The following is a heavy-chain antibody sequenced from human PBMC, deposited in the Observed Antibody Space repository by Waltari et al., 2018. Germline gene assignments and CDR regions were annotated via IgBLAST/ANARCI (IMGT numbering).Heavy chain of an antibody. CDR3: AANVAAEDDPYYYYMDV. CDR1: GFTFDDYA. V-gene: IGHV3-9*01. D-gene: IGHD6-13*01. CDR2: ISWNRGSI. J-gene: IGHJ6*03. Sequence: EVQLVESGGGLVQPGRSLRLSCAASGFTFDDYAMHWVRQAPGKGLEWVSGISWNRGSIGYADSVKGRFTISRDNAKNSLYLQMNSLRAEDTALYYCAANVAAEDDPYYYYMDVWGKGTTVTVSS.